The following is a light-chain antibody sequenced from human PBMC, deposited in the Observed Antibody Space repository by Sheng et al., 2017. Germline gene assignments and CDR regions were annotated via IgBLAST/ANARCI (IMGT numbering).Light chain of an antibody. CDR2: DAS. J-gene: IGKJ4*01. CDR1: QDISNY. Sequence: DIQMTQSPSSLSASVGDRVTITCQASQDISNYLNWYQQKPGKAPKLLIYDASNLETGVPSRFSGSGSGTKFTFTISSLQPEDVATYYCQQYHHLPPLTFGGGTTVEIK. V-gene: IGKV1-33*01. CDR3: QQYHHLPPLT.